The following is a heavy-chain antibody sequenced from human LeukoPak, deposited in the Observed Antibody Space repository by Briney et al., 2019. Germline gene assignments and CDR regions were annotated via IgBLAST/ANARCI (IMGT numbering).Heavy chain of an antibody. V-gene: IGHV3-30-3*01. D-gene: IGHD4-17*01. Sequence: GGSLRLSCAASGFTFSSYAMHWVRQAPGKGLEWVAVISYDGSNKYYADSVKGRFTISRDNSKNTLYLQMNSLRAEDTAVYYCARRGAYGDALDYWGQGTLVTVSS. J-gene: IGHJ4*02. CDR2: ISYDGSNK. CDR1: GFTFSSYA. CDR3: ARRGAYGDALDY.